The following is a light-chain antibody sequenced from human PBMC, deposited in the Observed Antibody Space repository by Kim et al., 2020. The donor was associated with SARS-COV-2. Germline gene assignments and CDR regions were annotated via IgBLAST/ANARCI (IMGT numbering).Light chain of an antibody. CDR1: NIGRKK. CDR2: RDS. Sequence: VAGVQTARITCGGNNIGRKKVHCYQQKPGQAPVLVIYRDSNRPSGIPERFSASNSGNTATLTISRAQAGDEADYYCQVWDSNTARVFGTGTKVTVL. CDR3: QVWDSNTARV. V-gene: IGLV3-9*01. J-gene: IGLJ1*01.